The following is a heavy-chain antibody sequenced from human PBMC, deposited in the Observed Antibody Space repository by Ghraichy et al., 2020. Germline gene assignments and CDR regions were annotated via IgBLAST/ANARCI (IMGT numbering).Heavy chain of an antibody. Sequence: ETLSLTCAASGFTFSSYAMSWVRQAPGKGLEWVSAISGSGGSTYYADSVKGRFTISRDNSKNTLYLQMNSLRAEDTAVYYCAKEHVTGTADYWGQGTLVTVSS. J-gene: IGHJ4*02. CDR1: GFTFSSYA. CDR3: AKEHVTGTADY. CDR2: ISGSGGST. V-gene: IGHV3-23*01. D-gene: IGHD1-20*01.